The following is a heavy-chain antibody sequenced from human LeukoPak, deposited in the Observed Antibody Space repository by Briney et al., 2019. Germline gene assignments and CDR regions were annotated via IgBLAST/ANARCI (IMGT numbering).Heavy chain of an antibody. J-gene: IGHJ5*02. V-gene: IGHV4-34*01. CDR1: GGSFSGYY. D-gene: IGHD2-2*02. CDR3: ARGLGCSSTSCYTPWFDP. CDR2: INHSGST. Sequence: SETLSLTCAVYGGSFSGYYWSWIRQPPGKGLEWIGEINHSGSTNYNPSLKSRVTISVDTSKNQFSLKLSSVTAADTAVYYCARGLGCSSTSCYTPWFDPWGQETLVTVSS.